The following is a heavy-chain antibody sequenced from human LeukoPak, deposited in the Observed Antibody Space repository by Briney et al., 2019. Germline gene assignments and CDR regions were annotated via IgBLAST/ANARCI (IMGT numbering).Heavy chain of an antibody. CDR3: ESPPRVTRRDVITPRAFGY. CDR1: GSTFSSYA. J-gene: IGHJ4*02. CDR2: ISGSGGST. D-gene: IGHD4-17*01. V-gene: IGHV3-23*01. Sequence: GGSLRLSCAASGSTFSSYAMSWVRQAPGKGLEWVSAISGSGGSTYYADSVKGRFTIPRDNSKNTLYLQMNSLRAEDPAVYYCESPPRVTRRDVITPRAFGYWGQGTLVTVSS.